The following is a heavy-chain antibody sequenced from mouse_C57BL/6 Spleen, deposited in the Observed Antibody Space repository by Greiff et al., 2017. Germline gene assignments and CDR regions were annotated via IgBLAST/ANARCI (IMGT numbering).Heavy chain of an antibody. CDR2: ISPGSGGT. Sequence: VMLVESGAELVRPGTSVKVSCKASGYAFTNYLIEWVKQRPGQGLEWIGVISPGSGGTNYNEKFKGKATLTADKSSSTAYMQLSSLTSEDSAVYFCARWGYYGSSYAWFAYWGQGTLVTVSA. CDR1: GYAFTNYL. CDR3: ARWGYYGSSYAWFAY. V-gene: IGHV1-54*01. D-gene: IGHD1-1*01. J-gene: IGHJ3*01.